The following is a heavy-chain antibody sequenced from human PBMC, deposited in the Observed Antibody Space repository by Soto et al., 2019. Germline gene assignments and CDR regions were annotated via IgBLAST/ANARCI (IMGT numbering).Heavy chain of an antibody. J-gene: IGHJ4*02. Sequence: QVQLVESGGGVVQPGRSLRLSCAASGFTFSSYAMHWVRQAPGKGLEWVAVISYDGSNKYYADSVKGRFTISRENSKNTLYLQMNSLRAEDTAVYYCARDGGRNGYNELPRGYFDYWGQGTLVTVSS. CDR2: ISYDGSNK. D-gene: IGHD3-3*01. CDR3: ARDGGRNGYNELPRGYFDY. V-gene: IGHV3-30-3*01. CDR1: GFTFSSYA.